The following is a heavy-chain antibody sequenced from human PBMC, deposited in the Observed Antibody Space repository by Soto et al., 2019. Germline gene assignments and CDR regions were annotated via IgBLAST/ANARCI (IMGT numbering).Heavy chain of an antibody. CDR3: AKDRRAGGNPAFYFDF. Sequence: SLRLSCAASGFKFSNYAMSWVRQAPGKGLEWVSLISATGGGTYYADSVKGRFTISRDNSHNTLYLQVHSLTAEDTAVYYCAKDRRAGGNPAFYFDFWGQGAQVTVSS. CDR1: GFKFSNYA. J-gene: IGHJ4*02. CDR2: ISATGGGT. V-gene: IGHV3-23*01. D-gene: IGHD3-16*01.